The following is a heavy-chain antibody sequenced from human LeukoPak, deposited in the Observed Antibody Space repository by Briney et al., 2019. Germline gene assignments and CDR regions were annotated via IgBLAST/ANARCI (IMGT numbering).Heavy chain of an antibody. V-gene: IGHV4-4*07. J-gene: IGHJ6*03. CDR3: ARLKFYDSTGYFPGYYMDV. Sequence: SETLSLTCTGSGGSIISNYWSWIRQSAGTGLEWIGRIYGSGITDYNPSLKSRVTMSLDTSRKQFSLRLTSVTAADTAVYYCARLKFYDSTGYFPGYYMDVWGKGTTVSVFS. CDR2: IYGSGIT. D-gene: IGHD3-22*01. CDR1: GGSIISNY.